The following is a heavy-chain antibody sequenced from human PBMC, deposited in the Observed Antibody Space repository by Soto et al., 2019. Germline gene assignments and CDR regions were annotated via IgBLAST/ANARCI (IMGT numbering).Heavy chain of an antibody. V-gene: IGHV3-23*01. D-gene: IGHD3-9*01. CDR2: TSGSGGST. J-gene: IGHJ3*02. CDR1: GFTFSSYA. Sequence: GVLRLSCAASGFTFSSYAMSWVRQAPGKGLEWVSATSGSGGSTYYADSVKGRFTISRDNSKNTLYLQMNSLRAEDTAVYYCAKPLEDSFYDILTGTDAFDIWGQGTMVTVSS. CDR3: AKPLEDSFYDILTGTDAFDI.